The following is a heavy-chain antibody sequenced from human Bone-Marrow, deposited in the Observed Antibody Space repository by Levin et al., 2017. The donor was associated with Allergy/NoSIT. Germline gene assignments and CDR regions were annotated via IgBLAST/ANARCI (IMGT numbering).Heavy chain of an antibody. Sequence: GESLKISCAASGFTFSSYGMHWVRQAPGKGLEWVALISFDGSDEYYADSVKGRFTISRDSSDNTLSLHMSSLRVEDTAIYYCAKQLGTAYSLPPLRSWGPGTLVTVS. D-gene: IGHD3/OR15-3a*01. J-gene: IGHJ5*02. CDR2: ISFDGSDE. V-gene: IGHV3-30*18. CDR3: AKQLGTAYSLPPLRS. CDR1: GFTFSSYG.